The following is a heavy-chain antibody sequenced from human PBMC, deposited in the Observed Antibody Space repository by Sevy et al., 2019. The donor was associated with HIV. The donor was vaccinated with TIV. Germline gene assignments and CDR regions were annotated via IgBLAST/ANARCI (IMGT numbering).Heavy chain of an antibody. D-gene: IGHD3-10*01. CDR3: AKEGFYGSGSSRIIYYYYYMDV. CDR2: SSGSGGST. J-gene: IGHJ6*03. V-gene: IGHV3-23*01. CDR1: GFTFSSYA. Sequence: GGSLRLSCAASGFTFSSYAMSWVRQAPGKGLEWVSDSSGSGGSTYYADSVKGRFTISRDNSKNTLYLQMNSLRAEDTAVYYCAKEGFYGSGSSRIIYYYYYMDVWGKGTTVTVSS.